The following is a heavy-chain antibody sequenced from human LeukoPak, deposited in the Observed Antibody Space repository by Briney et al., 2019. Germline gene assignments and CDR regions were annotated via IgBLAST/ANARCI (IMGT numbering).Heavy chain of an antibody. CDR1: GGTFSSYA. V-gene: IGHV1-69*06. D-gene: IGHD2-2*01. CDR3: ARDPGLVVRNYYYYMDV. Sequence: SVKVSCKASGGTFSSYAISWVRQAPGQGLEWMGGIIPIFGTANYAQKFQGRVTITADKSTSTAYMELSSLRSEDTAVYYCARDPGLVVRNYYYYMDVWGKGTTVTISS. CDR2: IIPIFGTA. J-gene: IGHJ6*03.